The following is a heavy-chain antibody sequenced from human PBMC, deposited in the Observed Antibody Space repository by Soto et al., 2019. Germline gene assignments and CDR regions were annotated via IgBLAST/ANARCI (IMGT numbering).Heavy chain of an antibody. D-gene: IGHD5-18*01. CDR2: IYWDDDK. J-gene: IGHJ4*02. V-gene: IGHV2-5*02. Sequence: QITLKESGPTLVKPTQTLTLTCTFSGFSLSTSGVGVGWIRQPPGKALEWLALIYWDDDKRYSPSLKSRLTITKDTSKNQVVITMTNMDPVDTATYYCAHSGVSRGYSYGEYFDYWGQGTLVTVSS. CDR3: AHSGVSRGYSYGEYFDY. CDR1: GFSLSTSGVG.